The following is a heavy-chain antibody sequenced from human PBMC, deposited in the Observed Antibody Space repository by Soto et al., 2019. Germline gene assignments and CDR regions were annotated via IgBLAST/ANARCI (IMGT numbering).Heavy chain of an antibody. V-gene: IGHV1-69*02. CDR3: ARGYSIFGVVAGDAFDI. Sequence: ASVKVPCKASGGTFSSYTISWVRQAPGQGLEWMGRIIPILGIANYAQKFQGRVTVTADKSTSTAYMELSSLRSEDTAVYYCARGYSIFGVVAGDAFDIWGQGTMVTVSS. D-gene: IGHD3-3*01. CDR2: IIPILGIA. J-gene: IGHJ3*02. CDR1: GGTFSSYT.